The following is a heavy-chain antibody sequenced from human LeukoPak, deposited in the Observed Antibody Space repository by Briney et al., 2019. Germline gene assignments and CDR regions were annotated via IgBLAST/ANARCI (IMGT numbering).Heavy chain of an antibody. V-gene: IGHV3-23*01. CDR1: GFTFSSYW. D-gene: IGHD3-22*01. CDR2: ITASSGGT. Sequence: PGGSLRLSCAASGFTFSSYWMSWVRQAPRKGLEWVSAITASSGGTYYADSVKGRFTISRDNSKNTLYLQINSLRAEDAAIYYCAKIRFYYDSSFDYWYFDLWGRGTLVTVSS. CDR3: AKIRFYYDSSFDYWYFDL. J-gene: IGHJ2*01.